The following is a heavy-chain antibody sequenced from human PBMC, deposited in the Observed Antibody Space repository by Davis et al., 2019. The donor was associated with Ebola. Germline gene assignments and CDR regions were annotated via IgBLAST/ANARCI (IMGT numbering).Heavy chain of an antibody. CDR3: AKDMFSVAGSVPYYYYYYGMDV. CDR2: ISWNSGSI. Sequence: PGGSLRLSCAASGFTFDDYAMHWVRQAPGKGLEWVSGISWNSGSIGYADSVKGRFTISRDNAKNSLYLQMNSLRAEDMALYYCAKDMFSVAGSVPYYYYYYGMDVWGQGTTVTVSS. V-gene: IGHV3-9*03. J-gene: IGHJ6*02. CDR1: GFTFDDYA. D-gene: IGHD6-19*01.